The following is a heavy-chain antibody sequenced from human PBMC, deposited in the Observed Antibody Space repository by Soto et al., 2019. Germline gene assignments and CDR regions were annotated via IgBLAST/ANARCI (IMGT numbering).Heavy chain of an antibody. V-gene: IGHV3-7*03. CDR1: GFTFKRFW. J-gene: IGHJ4*02. CDR3: AREREPRLSDH. Sequence: EVQLVESGGGLVQPGGSLRLSCATFGFTFKRFWMNWVRQAQGKGLEWVATIKGDGSEKQYADAVKGRFTVSRDNAKNLVYLQMDSLRAEDTALYYCAREREPRLSDHWGQGTLVTVSS. CDR2: IKGDGSEK. D-gene: IGHD6-6*01.